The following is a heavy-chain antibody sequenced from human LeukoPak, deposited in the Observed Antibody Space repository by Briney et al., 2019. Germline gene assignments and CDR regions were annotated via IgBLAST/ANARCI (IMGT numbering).Heavy chain of an antibody. CDR1: GGSISSYY. CDR2: IYYSGST. V-gene: IGHV4-59*01. Sequence: SETLSLTCTVSGGSISSYYWSWIRQPPGKGLEWIGYIYYSGSTNYNPSLKSRVTISVDTSKNQFSLKLSSVTAADTAVYYCARDRWLQVPTDWGKETLVTVSS. CDR3: ARDRWLQVPTD. J-gene: IGHJ4*02. D-gene: IGHD5-24*01.